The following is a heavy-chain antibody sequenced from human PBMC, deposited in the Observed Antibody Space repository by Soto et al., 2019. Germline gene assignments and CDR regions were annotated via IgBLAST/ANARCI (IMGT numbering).Heavy chain of an antibody. Sequence: PGGSLRLSCAASGFTFNTYTMNWVRQAPGKGLEWVSSISSRSIYIYYADSVTGRFTISRDDARNSLYLQMNSLRAEDTAVYYCAREEVSRPNTYHGLEVWGQGTTVTVSS. V-gene: IGHV3-21*01. J-gene: IGHJ6*02. CDR2: ISSRSIYI. CDR3: AREEVSRPNTYHGLEV. CDR1: GFTFNTYT.